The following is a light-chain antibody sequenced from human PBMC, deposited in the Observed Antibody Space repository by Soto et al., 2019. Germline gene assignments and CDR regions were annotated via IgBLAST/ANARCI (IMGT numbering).Light chain of an antibody. CDR2: EVS. CDR1: SSDVGGYNY. J-gene: IGLJ1*01. CDR3: SSYTSSSTRCV. V-gene: IGLV2-14*01. Sequence: QSVLTQPASVSGSPGQSITISCTGTSSDVGGYNYVSWYQQHPGKAPKLMIYEVSNRPSGVSNRFSGSKSGNTASLTISGLQAEDEADYYCSSYTSSSTRCVLGTGTKVTVL.